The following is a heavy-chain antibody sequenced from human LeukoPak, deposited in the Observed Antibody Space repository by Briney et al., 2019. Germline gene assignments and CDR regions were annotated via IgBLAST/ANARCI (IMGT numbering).Heavy chain of an antibody. CDR3: ARTDRVAGRRGYLDY. Sequence: PGRSLRLSCAASGFTFSDYYMSWIRQAPGKGLEWVSYISSSGSTIYYADSVKGRFTISRDNAKSSLYLQMNSLRAEDTAVYYCARTDRVAGRRGYLDYWGQGALVTVSS. D-gene: IGHD6-19*01. CDR1: GFTFSDYY. V-gene: IGHV3-11*04. J-gene: IGHJ4*02. CDR2: ISSSGSTI.